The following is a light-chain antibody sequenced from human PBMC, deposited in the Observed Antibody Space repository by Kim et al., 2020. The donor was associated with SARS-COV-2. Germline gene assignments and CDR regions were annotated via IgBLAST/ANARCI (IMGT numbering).Light chain of an antibody. CDR2: WAS. J-gene: IGKJ5*01. CDR1: QSVLYSANNKNY. Sequence: ATINCKSSQSVLYSANNKNYLAWYQQKPGQPPKLLIYWASTRESGVPDRFSGSGSGTDFTLTISSLQAEDVAVYYCQQYYSTPITFGQGTRLEIK. V-gene: IGKV4-1*01. CDR3: QQYYSTPIT.